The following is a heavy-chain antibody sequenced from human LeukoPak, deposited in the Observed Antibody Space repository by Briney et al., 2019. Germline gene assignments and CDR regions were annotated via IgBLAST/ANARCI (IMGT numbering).Heavy chain of an antibody. CDR3: AISPDIEASGTLYYLDF. CDR2: ISGSGGYT. V-gene: IGHV3-23*01. CDR1: GFTFRSYG. D-gene: IGHD1-14*01. Sequence: GGSLRLSCAASGFTFRSYGMSWVRQAPGKGPEWVSSISGSGGYTYYADSVQGRFTISRDNSKNTLSLQMNSLRAEDAAIYYCAISPDIEASGTLYYLDFWGQGTLVSVSS. J-gene: IGHJ4*02.